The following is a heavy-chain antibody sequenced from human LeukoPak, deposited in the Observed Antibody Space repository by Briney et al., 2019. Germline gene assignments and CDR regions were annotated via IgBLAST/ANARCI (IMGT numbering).Heavy chain of an antibody. Sequence: GRSLRLSCAASAFTFSSYAMHWVRQAPGKGLEWVAVISYDGSNKYYADSVKGRFTISRDNAKNSLYLQMNSLRAEDTAVYYCARKMVRDAFDIWGQGTMVTVSS. V-gene: IGHV3-30*04. CDR3: ARKMVRDAFDI. CDR1: AFTFSSYA. D-gene: IGHD3-10*01. CDR2: ISYDGSNK. J-gene: IGHJ3*02.